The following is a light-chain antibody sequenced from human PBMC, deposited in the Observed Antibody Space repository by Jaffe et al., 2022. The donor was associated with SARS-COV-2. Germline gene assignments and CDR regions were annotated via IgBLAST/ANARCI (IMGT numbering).Light chain of an antibody. Sequence: QSVLTQPPSASGTPGQRVTISCSGSSSNIGSNPVDWYQQLPGTAPKLLIYNNNQRPSGVPDRFSGSKSGTSASLAISGLQSEDEADYYCAAWNDILKVWVFGGGTKLTVL. V-gene: IGLV1-44*01. CDR3: AAWNDILKVWV. J-gene: IGLJ3*02. CDR2: NNN. CDR1: SSNIGSNP.